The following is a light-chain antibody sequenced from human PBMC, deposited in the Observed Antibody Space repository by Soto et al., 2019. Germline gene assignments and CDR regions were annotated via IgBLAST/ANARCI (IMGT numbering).Light chain of an antibody. CDR1: QSLSTN. V-gene: IGKV3-15*01. Sequence: EIVMTQSPATLSVSPGERATLSCRASQSLSTNLAWYQQKPGQAPRLLIYGASTRATGIPARFSGSGSGTEFTLTISSLQSEDLAVYYCQQYDKWPPRYTFGQGTKLEIK. J-gene: IGKJ2*01. CDR2: GAS. CDR3: QQYDKWPPRYT.